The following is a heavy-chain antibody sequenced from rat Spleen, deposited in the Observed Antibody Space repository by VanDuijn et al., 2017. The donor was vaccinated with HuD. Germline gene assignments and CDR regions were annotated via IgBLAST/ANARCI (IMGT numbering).Heavy chain of an antibody. Sequence: EVQLVESGGGVVQPGRSMKLSCAASGFTFSNYDMAWVRQAPTKGLEWVASISYDGTSSSYRDSVKGRFTISRDNAKSILYLQMDSLRSEDTATYYCTRHSYGSYGWFAYWGQGTLVTVSS. CDR2: ISYDGTSS. CDR1: GFTFSNYD. D-gene: IGHD1-3*01. CDR3: TRHSYGSYGWFAY. V-gene: IGHV5-25*01. J-gene: IGHJ3*01.